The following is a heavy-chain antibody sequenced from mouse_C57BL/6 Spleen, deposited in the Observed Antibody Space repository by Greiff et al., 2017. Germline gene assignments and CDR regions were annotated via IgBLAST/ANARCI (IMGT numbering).Heavy chain of an antibody. CDR2: IYPGSGST. V-gene: IGHV1-55*01. J-gene: IGHJ2*01. CDR1: GYTFTSYW. Sequence: QVQLQQPGAELVKPGASVKMSCKASGYTFTSYWITWVKQRPGQGLEWIGDIYPGSGSTNYNEKFKSKATLTVDTSSSTAYMQLSSLTSEDSAVYYCARREITTVGLGYWGQGTTLTVSS. D-gene: IGHD1-1*01. CDR3: ARREITTVGLGY.